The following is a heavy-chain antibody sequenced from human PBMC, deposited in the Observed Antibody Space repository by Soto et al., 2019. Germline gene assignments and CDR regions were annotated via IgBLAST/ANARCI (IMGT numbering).Heavy chain of an antibody. D-gene: IGHD6-19*01. Sequence: GASVKVSCKASGYTFTSYDINWVRQATGQGLEWMGWMNPNSGNTGYAQKFQGRVTMTRNTSISTAYMELSSLRSEDTAVYYCARGEGSSGWYLFDYYYYMDAWGKGTTVTVSS. CDR1: GYTFTSYD. CDR2: MNPNSGNT. CDR3: ARGEGSSGWYLFDYYYYMDA. J-gene: IGHJ6*03. V-gene: IGHV1-8*01.